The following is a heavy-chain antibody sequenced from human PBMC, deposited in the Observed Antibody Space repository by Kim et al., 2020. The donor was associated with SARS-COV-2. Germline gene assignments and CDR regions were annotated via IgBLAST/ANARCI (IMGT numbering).Heavy chain of an antibody. CDR1: GGSISGYY. V-gene: IGHV4-59*01. CDR3: ASYGDPYNWFDP. D-gene: IGHD4-17*01. CDR2: IYYSGST. Sequence: SETLSLTCTVSGGSISGYYWSWIRQPPGRGLEWIGYIYYSGSTNYNPSLKSRVTISVDTSKNQFSLKLRSVTAADTAVYYCASYGDPYNWFDPWGQGTLVTVSS. J-gene: IGHJ5*02.